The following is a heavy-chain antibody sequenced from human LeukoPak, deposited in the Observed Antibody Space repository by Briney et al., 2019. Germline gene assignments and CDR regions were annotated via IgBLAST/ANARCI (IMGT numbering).Heavy chain of an antibody. J-gene: IGHJ5*02. Sequence: ASVKVSCKASGYTFTGYYMHWVRQAPGQGLEWMGWINPNSGGTNYAQKFQGRVTMTRDTSISTAYMELSRLRSDDTAVYYCATVEMATMFFSDWFDPWGQGTLVTVSS. CDR1: GYTFTGYY. CDR2: INPNSGGT. CDR3: ATVEMATMFFSDWFDP. D-gene: IGHD5-24*01. V-gene: IGHV1-2*02.